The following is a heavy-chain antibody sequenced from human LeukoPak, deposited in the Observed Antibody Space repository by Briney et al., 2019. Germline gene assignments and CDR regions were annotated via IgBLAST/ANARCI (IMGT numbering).Heavy chain of an antibody. CDR1: GFTFSSYW. J-gene: IGHJ4*02. Sequence: GGSLSLSCAASGFTFSSYWMSWVRQAPGKGLEWVANIKQDGSEKYYVDSVKGRFTISRDNAKNSLYPQMNSLRAEDTPVYYCARDSLTYYYDSSGPTDYWGQGTLVTVSS. CDR3: ARDSLTYYYDSSGPTDY. V-gene: IGHV3-7*01. CDR2: IKQDGSEK. D-gene: IGHD3-22*01.